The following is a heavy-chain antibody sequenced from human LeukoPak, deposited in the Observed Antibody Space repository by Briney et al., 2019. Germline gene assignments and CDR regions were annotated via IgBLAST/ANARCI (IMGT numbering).Heavy chain of an antibody. CDR2: IYPGDSDT. J-gene: IGHJ5*01. CDR3: ARNYYDSSGYSNWFDS. Sequence: GESLKISCKGSGYSFTSYWIGWVRQMPGKGLEWMGIIYPGDSDTRYSPSFQGQVTISADKSISTAYLQWSSLKASDTAMYYCARNYYDSSGYSNWFDSWGQGTLVTVSS. CDR1: GYSFTSYW. V-gene: IGHV5-51*01. D-gene: IGHD3-22*01.